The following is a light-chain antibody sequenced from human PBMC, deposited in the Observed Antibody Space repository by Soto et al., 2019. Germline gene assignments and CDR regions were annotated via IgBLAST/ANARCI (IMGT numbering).Light chain of an antibody. V-gene: IGLV2-11*01. CDR1: SSDVGGYNY. Sequence: QSALTQPRSVSGSPGQSITISCTGTSSDVGGYNYVSWYRQHPGKAPKLMIYDVSKRPSGVPDRFSGSKSGNTASLTISGLQAEDEADYYCCSYAGSDTHYVFGTGTKVTVL. CDR3: CSYAGSDTHYV. J-gene: IGLJ1*01. CDR2: DVS.